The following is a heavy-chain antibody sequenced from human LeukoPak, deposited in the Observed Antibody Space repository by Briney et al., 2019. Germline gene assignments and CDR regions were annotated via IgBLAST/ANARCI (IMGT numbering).Heavy chain of an antibody. CDR1: GFTFCRYA. CDR2: ISYDGSKK. J-gene: IGHJ5*02. D-gene: IGHD3-3*01. CDR3: GRGRLNDAAFDP. Sequence: GGSLRLSCADSGFTFCRYAIQWVRQAPGKGLERVAAISYDGSKKYYADSVKGRFTISRDNSKGTLYLQMNSLRAEDTAVYYCGRGRLNDAAFDPWGQGTLVTVSS. V-gene: IGHV3-30-3*01.